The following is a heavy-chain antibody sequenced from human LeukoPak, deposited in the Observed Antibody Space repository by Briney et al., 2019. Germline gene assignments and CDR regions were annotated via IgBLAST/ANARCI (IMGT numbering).Heavy chain of an antibody. CDR2: IGSSSNFI. CDR1: GFTFSIYS. V-gene: IGHV3-21*01. Sequence: GGSLRLSCAASGFTFSIYSMNWVRRAPGKGLEWVSSIGSSSNFIYYADSVKGRFTISRDNAKNSLYLQMNSLRAEDTAVYYCAGDYDSSGYYLFGHWGQGTLVTVSS. D-gene: IGHD3-22*01. J-gene: IGHJ4*02. CDR3: AGDYDSSGYYLFGH.